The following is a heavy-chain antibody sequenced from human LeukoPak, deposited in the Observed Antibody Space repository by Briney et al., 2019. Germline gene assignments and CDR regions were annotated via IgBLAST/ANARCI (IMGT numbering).Heavy chain of an antibody. J-gene: IGHJ4*02. CDR2: IYYSGST. CDR1: GGSISSSSYY. V-gene: IGHV4-39*07. Sequence: SETLSLTCTVSGGSISSSSYYWGWIRQPPGKGLEWIGSIYYSGSTYYNPSLKSRVTISVDTSKNQFSLKLSSVTAADTAVYYCARDAAAAGTMLDYWGQGTLVTVSS. CDR3: ARDAAAAGTMLDY. D-gene: IGHD6-13*01.